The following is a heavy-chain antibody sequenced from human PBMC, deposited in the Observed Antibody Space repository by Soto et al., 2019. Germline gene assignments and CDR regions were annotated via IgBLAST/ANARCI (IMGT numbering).Heavy chain of an antibody. D-gene: IGHD1-26*01. Sequence: EVQLVESGGGLVQPGGSLRLSCAASGFTFSTYWMSWVRQAPGKGPEWVASIKQDGSEKYYMDSVKGRFTISKDNAKNSLYLQMNSLRVEDTAVYYCAREVRATFGPWGQGSLVTVSS. CDR1: GFTFSTYW. J-gene: IGHJ5*02. V-gene: IGHV3-7*01. CDR3: AREVRATFGP. CDR2: IKQDGSEK.